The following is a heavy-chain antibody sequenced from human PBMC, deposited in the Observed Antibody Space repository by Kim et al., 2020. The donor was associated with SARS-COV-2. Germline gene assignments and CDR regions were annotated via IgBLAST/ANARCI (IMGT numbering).Heavy chain of an antibody. CDR2: IIPIFGTA. CDR1: GGTFSSYA. D-gene: IGHD2-2*01. CDR3: ARRGVNCSSTSCYLYYYYGMDV. Sequence: SVKVSCKASGGTFSSYAISWVRQAPGQGLEWMGGIIPIFGTANYAQKFQGRVTITADESTSTAYMELSSLRSEDTAVYYCARRGVNCSSTSCYLYYYYGMDVWGQGTTVTVSS. V-gene: IGHV1-69*13. J-gene: IGHJ6*02.